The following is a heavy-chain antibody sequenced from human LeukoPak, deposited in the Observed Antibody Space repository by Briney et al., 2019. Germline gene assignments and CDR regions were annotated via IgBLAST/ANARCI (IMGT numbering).Heavy chain of an antibody. V-gene: IGHV4-59*11. CDR1: DGPIRSHY. CDR3: GRDALVGFLSYYYIEV. J-gene: IGHJ6*03. CDR2: ISNSGST. Sequence: SETLSLTCTVSDGPIRSHYWTWIRQSPIKGLEWIGDISNSGSTKYNPSLRSRVTISIDTSRSQFSLRLSSVTAADTAVYYCGRDALVGFLSYYYIEVWGKGITVTVSS. D-gene: IGHD3-10*01.